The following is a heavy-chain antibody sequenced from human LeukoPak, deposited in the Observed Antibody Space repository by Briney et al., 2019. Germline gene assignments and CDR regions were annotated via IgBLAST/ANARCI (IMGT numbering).Heavy chain of an antibody. CDR2: INHYGST. Sequence: PSETLSLTCAVYGESFYDYYWTWIRQPPGKALEWIGEINHYGSTNYNPSLKSRVTISVDTSKNQFSLKMTSVTAADTAVYFCASGSNIAAIRYFDLWGRGTLVTVSS. J-gene: IGHJ2*01. CDR1: GESFYDYY. V-gene: IGHV4-34*01. CDR3: ASGSNIAAIRYFDL. D-gene: IGHD6-25*01.